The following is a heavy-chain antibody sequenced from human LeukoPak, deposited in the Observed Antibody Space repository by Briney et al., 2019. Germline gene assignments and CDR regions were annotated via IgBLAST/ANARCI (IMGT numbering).Heavy chain of an antibody. V-gene: IGHV1-18*04. J-gene: IGHJ6*02. CDR3: ARQQLWFDSYGMDV. CDR1: GYIFSGNY. Sequence: ASVKVSCKASGYIFSGNYMHWVRQAPGQGLEWMGWISAYNGNTNYAQKLQGRVTMTTDTSTSTAYMELRSLRSDDTAVYYCARQQLWFDSYGMDVWGQGTTVTVSS. D-gene: IGHD5-18*01. CDR2: ISAYNGNT.